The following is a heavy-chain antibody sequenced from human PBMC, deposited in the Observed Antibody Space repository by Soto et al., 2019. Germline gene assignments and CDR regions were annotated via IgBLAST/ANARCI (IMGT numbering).Heavy chain of an antibody. CDR2: INPNSGGT. V-gene: IGHV1-2*04. D-gene: IGHD3-22*01. J-gene: IGHJ6*02. CDR3: ARDNVRAYYDSSGYYPHNYYYYGMDV. Sequence: ASVKVSCKASGYTFTGYYMHWVRQAPGQGLEWMGWINPNSGGTNYAQKFQGWVTMTRDTSISTAYMELSRLRSDDTAVYYCARDNVRAYYDSSGYYPHNYYYYGMDVWGQGTTVTVSS. CDR1: GYTFTGYY.